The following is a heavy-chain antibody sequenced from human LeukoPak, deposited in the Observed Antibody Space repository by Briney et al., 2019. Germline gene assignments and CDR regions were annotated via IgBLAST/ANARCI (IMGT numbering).Heavy chain of an antibody. CDR1: GFTFDDYG. V-gene: IGHV3-20*04. J-gene: IGHJ5*02. Sequence: PGGSLRLSCATSGFTFDDYGMSWVRQAPGKGLEWVSGIDWNGGSTGYADSVKGRFTISRDNAKNSLYLQMNSLRAEDTALYYCARDKNSDPRNRFDPWGQGTLVTVSS. CDR2: IDWNGGST. CDR3: ARDKNSDPRNRFDP. D-gene: IGHD2-21*02.